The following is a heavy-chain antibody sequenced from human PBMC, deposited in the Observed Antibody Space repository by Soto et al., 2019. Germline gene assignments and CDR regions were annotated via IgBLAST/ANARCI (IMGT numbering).Heavy chain of an antibody. D-gene: IGHD3-10*01. CDR3: GRDDYGIFPY. CDR2: IDPKNGGT. J-gene: IGHJ4*02. V-gene: IGHV1-2*02. Sequence: QVQLVQSGTEVKKPGASVKVSCQASGYSISAYHIHWVRQAPGQGLEWMGWIDPKNGGTVSAQKFQGRLTMTRDTSISTVYMDLSGLTSDDTALYYCGRDDYGIFPYWGQGSLVTVSS. CDR1: GYSISAYH.